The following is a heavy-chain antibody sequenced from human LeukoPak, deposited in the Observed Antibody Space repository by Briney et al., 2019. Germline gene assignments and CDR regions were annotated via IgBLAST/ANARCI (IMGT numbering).Heavy chain of an antibody. D-gene: IGHD3-16*01. CDR1: GFTFSNYA. CDR2: VSGSGGST. Sequence: GGSLRLSCAASGFTFSNYAMSWVRQAPGKGLEWVSAVSGSGGSTYYADSVKGRFTISRDNSKNMLYLQMNSLRAEDTAVYYCAKDVKVTSRPYYFDYWGQGTLVTVSS. V-gene: IGHV3-23*01. J-gene: IGHJ4*02. CDR3: AKDVKVTSRPYYFDY.